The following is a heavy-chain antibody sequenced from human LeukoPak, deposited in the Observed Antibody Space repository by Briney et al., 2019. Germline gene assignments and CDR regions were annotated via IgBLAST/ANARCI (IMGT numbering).Heavy chain of an antibody. J-gene: IGHJ4*02. CDR3: ARDEKQLWETFDY. CDR1: GFTFSSYE. D-gene: IGHD6-13*01. V-gene: IGHV3-48*03. CDR2: ISSSCASP. Sequence: GGSLRLSCAASGFTFSSYEMIWVRQAPGKALELFSYISSSCASPHFPDSVKGRFTVSRDNAKKSLYLQMNSLRAEDTAVYYCARDEKQLWETFDYWGRGTLVTVSS.